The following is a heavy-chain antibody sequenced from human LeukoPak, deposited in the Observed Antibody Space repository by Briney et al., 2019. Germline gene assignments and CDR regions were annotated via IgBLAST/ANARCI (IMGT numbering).Heavy chain of an antibody. V-gene: IGHV3-23*01. D-gene: IGHD2-2*01. CDR2: ISGSGDST. CDR3: AKDSPGCSSTSCYFHY. Sequence: GGSLRLSCAASGFTFSSYAMSWVRQAPGKGLEWVSVISGSGDSTSYADSVKGRFTISRDNSKNTLYLQMNSLRAEDTAVYYCAKDSPGCSSTSCYFHYWGQGSLVTVSS. J-gene: IGHJ4*02. CDR1: GFTFSSYA.